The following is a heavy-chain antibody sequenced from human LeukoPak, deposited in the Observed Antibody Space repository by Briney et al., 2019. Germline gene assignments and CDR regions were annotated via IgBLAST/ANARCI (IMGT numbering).Heavy chain of an antibody. CDR3: AREAGGYSYGYGDY. CDR2: IYYSGST. Sequence: SETLSLTCTVSGGSISSSSYYWGWIRQPPGKGLEWIGSIYYSGSTDYNPSLKSRVTMSVDTSKNQISLRLSSVTAADTAVYYCAREAGGYSYGYGDYWGQGTQVTVSS. D-gene: IGHD5-18*01. V-gene: IGHV4-39*07. J-gene: IGHJ4*02. CDR1: GGSISSSSYY.